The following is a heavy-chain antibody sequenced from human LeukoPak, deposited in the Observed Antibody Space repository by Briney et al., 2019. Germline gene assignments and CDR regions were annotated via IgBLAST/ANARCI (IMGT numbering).Heavy chain of an antibody. D-gene: IGHD3-22*01. J-gene: IGHJ4*02. CDR2: ISGSGGST. V-gene: IGHV3-23*01. CDR1: GFTFSSYA. Sequence: GGSLRLSCAASGFTFSSYAMSWVRQAPGKGLEWVSAISGSGGSTYYADSVKGRFTISRDNSKNTLYLQMNSLRAEDTAVYYCAKGPHYYDSSGAPPDYWGQGTLVTVSS. CDR3: AKGPHYYDSSGAPPDY.